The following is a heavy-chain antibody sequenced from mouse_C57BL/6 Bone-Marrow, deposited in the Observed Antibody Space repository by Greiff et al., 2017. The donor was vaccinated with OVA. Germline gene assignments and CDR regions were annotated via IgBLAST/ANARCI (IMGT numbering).Heavy chain of an antibody. CDR1: GFTFSSYG. Sequence: EVNVVESGGDLVKPGGSLKLSCAASGFTFSSYGMSWVRQTPDKRLEWVATISSGGSYTYYPDSVKGRFTISRDNAKNTLYLQMSSLKSEDTAMYYCARASGTSGFAYWGQGTLVTVSA. CDR2: ISSGGSYT. D-gene: IGHD4-1*01. J-gene: IGHJ3*01. CDR3: ARASGTSGFAY. V-gene: IGHV5-6*01.